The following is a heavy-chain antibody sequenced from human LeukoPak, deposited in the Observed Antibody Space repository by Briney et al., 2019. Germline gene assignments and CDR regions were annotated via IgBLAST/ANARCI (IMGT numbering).Heavy chain of an antibody. D-gene: IGHD4-23*01. CDR1: GFTFSNYW. V-gene: IGHV3-23*01. CDR2: ISGGGGST. Sequence: PGGSLRLSCAASGFTFSNYWMSWVRQAPGKGLEWVSAISGGGGSTYYADSVKGRFTFSRDNSKNTLYLQMNRLRVGDTAVYYCAKGPHDYGGNVAFDIWGQGTMVTVSS. CDR3: AKGPHDYGGNVAFDI. J-gene: IGHJ3*02.